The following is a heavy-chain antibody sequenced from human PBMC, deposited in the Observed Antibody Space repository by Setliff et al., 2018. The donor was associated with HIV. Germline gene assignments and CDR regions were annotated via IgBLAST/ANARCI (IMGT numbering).Heavy chain of an antibody. J-gene: IGHJ4*02. CDR1: GGTFSSYA. D-gene: IGHD4-4*01. CDR2: IIPIFGTT. CDR3: ARGMDYSNPDY. V-gene: IGHV1-69*13. Sequence: SVKVSCKASGGTFSSYAISWVRQAPGQGLEWMGGIIPIFGTTNYAQKFQGRVTITADEWTTTVHMELRSLRSDDTAMYYCARGMDYSNPDYWGQGTLVTVSS.